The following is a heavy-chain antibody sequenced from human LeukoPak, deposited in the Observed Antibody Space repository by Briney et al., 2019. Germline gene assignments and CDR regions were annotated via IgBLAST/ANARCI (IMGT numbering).Heavy chain of an antibody. Sequence: PGGSLKLPCAASGFTFSGSAMHWVRQASEKGLEWVGRIRSKANRYATAYAASVKGRFTISRDDSKNTAYLQMNSLKTADTAVYYCTGKQDIVVDYYYYYYGMDVWGQGTTVTVSS. D-gene: IGHD2-2*01. V-gene: IGHV3-73*01. CDR2: IRSKANRYAT. CDR1: GFTFSGSA. J-gene: IGHJ6*02. CDR3: TGKQDIVVDYYYYYYGMDV.